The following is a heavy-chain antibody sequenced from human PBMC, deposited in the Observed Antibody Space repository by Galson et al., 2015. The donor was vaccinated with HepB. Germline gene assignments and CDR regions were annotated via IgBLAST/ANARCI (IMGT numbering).Heavy chain of an antibody. D-gene: IGHD5-12*01. CDR1: GFIFSNFA. CDR3: AKRGYSCQSSPGPLVF. CDR2: IAYDGSNA. V-gene: IGHV3-30*18. J-gene: IGHJ4*02. Sequence: SLRLSCAASGFIFSNFAMHWVRQAPGKGLEWLAVIAYDGSNAYYADSVKGRFTISRDNSKNTLYLQMKSVRGEDTAVYYCAKRGYSCQSSPGPLVFWGQGTPVTDSS.